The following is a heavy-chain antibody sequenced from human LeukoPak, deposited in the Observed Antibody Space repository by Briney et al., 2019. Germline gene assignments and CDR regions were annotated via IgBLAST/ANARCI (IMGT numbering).Heavy chain of an antibody. D-gene: IGHD3-16*02. CDR1: GFTFSSYS. CDR3: ASFVGPDAFDI. CDR2: IKQDGSEK. J-gene: IGHJ3*02. V-gene: IGHV3-7*01. Sequence: GGSLRLSCAASGFTFSSYSMNWVRQAPGKGLEWVANIKQDGSEKYYVDSVKGRFTISRDNAKNSLYLQMNSLRAEDTAVYYCASFVGPDAFDIWGQGTMVTVSS.